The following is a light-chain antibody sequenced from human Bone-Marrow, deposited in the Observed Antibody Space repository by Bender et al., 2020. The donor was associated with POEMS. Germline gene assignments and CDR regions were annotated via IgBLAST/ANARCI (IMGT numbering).Light chain of an antibody. J-gene: IGLJ3*02. Sequence: QSPLTQPASVSGSPGQSITISCTGTSSDVGSFNLVSWYQHHPGEAPKLLIYEVCGPPASLFDCFAACKSARPPCLSLAALQPESVTVYDCYPYARARPLFGGGARRTV. CDR3: YPYARARPL. V-gene: IGLV2-23*02. CDR1: SSDVGSFNL. CDR2: EVC.